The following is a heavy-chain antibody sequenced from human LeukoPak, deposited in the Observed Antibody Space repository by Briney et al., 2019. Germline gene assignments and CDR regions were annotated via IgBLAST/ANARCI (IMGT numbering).Heavy chain of an antibody. CDR1: GFTFSNYW. V-gene: IGHV3-7*03. CDR3: ARRNAMDV. CDR2: INRDGSER. J-gene: IGHJ6*02. Sequence: GGSLRLSCAASGFTFSNYWMTWVRQAPGKGLEWVANINRDGSERYYVDSVKGRFTISRDDAKSSLYLQMNSLRAEDTAVYYCARRNAMDVWDQGTTVIVFS.